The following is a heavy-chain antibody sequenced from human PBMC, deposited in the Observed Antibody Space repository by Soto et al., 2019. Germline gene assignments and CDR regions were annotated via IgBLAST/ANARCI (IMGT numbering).Heavy chain of an antibody. J-gene: IGHJ4*02. D-gene: IGHD2-8*01. Sequence: QVQLVQSGPEVKKPGASVRVSCKASGYTFTAYYIHWVRQAPGHGLEWMGFISPNSGGTQFAPKFQGLVTMTGDTSLSTVYMDLGRLRSYDAAVYYCARSWGVRRDIDYWGQATLVTVSS. CDR1: GYTFTAYY. CDR3: ARSWGVRRDIDY. CDR2: ISPNSGGT. V-gene: IGHV1-2*04.